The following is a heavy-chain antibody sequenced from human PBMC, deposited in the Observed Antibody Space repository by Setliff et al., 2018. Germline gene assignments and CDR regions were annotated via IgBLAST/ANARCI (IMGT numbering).Heavy chain of an antibody. CDR2: VNPGGLTS. CDR3: ARAGLAAAGRRGVFDH. D-gene: IGHD6-25*01. V-gene: IGHV1-46*01. Sequence: ASVKVSCKTSGYSFTSHYMHWVRQAPGQGLEWMGIVNPGGLTSSSTQKFEGRVTMTRDTSTSTVYMELNSLTSDDTAVYYCARAGLAAAGRRGVFDHWGQGTLVTSPQ. J-gene: IGHJ4*02. CDR1: GYSFTSHY.